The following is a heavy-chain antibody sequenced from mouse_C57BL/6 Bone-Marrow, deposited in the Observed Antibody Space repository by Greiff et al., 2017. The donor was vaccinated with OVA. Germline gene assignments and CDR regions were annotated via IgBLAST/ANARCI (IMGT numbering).Heavy chain of an antibody. J-gene: IGHJ2*01. CDR1: GYSFTSYY. D-gene: IGHD2-5*01. CDR2: IYPGSGNT. Sequence: QVQLKESGPELVKPGASVKISCKASGYSFTSYYIHWVKQRPGQGLEWIGWIYPGSGNTKYNEKFKGKATLTADTSSSTAYMQLSSLTSEDSAVYYCARGDSNYYFDYWGQGTTLTVSS. V-gene: IGHV1-66*01. CDR3: ARGDSNYYFDY.